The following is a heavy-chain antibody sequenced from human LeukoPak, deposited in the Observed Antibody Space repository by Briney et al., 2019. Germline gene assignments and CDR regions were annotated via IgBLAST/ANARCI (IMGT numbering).Heavy chain of an antibody. D-gene: IGHD6-6*01. CDR1: GGSISSYY. CDR2: IYYSGST. Sequence: SETPSLTCTVSGGSISSYYWSWIRQPPGKGLEWIGYIYYSGSTNYNPSLKSRVTISVDTSKNQFSLKLSSVTAADTAVYYCARSIAGKRDAFDIWGQGTMVTVSS. CDR3: ARSIAGKRDAFDI. V-gene: IGHV4-59*01. J-gene: IGHJ3*02.